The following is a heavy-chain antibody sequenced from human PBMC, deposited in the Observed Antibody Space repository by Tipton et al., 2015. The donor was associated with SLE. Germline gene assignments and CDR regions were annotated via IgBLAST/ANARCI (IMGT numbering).Heavy chain of an antibody. CDR1: GFTFSIYA. CDR3: AKDWGYYGSGTLGY. CDR2: ISGSGGST. V-gene: IGHV3-23*01. J-gene: IGHJ4*02. D-gene: IGHD3-10*01. Sequence: SLRLSCAASGFTFSIYAMSWARQAPGKGLEWVSLISGSGGSTYYADSVKGRFTISRDNSKNTLYLEMNSLRAEDTAVYYCAKDWGYYGSGTLGYWGQGTLVTVSS.